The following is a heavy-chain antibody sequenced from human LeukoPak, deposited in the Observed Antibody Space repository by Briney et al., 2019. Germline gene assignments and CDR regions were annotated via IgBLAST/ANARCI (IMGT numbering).Heavy chain of an antibody. D-gene: IGHD3-22*01. CDR2: ISSSGSTI. CDR3: ERDRTTYYYDSSGYSY. CDR1: GCTFSDYD. Sequence: GGSLTLSCAASGCTFSDYDMSWIRQAPGKGLEWVSYISSSGSTIYYADSVKGRFTISRDNAKNSLYLQMHSLRVEDTAVYYCERDRTTYYYDSSGYSYWGQGTLVIVSS. J-gene: IGHJ4*02. V-gene: IGHV3-11*01.